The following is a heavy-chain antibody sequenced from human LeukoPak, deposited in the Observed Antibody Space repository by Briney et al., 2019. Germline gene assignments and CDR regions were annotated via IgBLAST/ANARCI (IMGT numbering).Heavy chain of an antibody. J-gene: IGHJ4*02. CDR3: ARYPLGVGANDY. D-gene: IGHD1-26*01. V-gene: IGHV1-2*02. CDR2: VNPNRGGT. CDR1: GYTFTGYY. Sequence: ASVKVSCKASGYTFTGYYMHWVRQAPGQGLEWMGWVNPNRGGTNYAQKFQGRVTMTRDTSISTAYMELSRLRSDDTAVYYCARYPLGVGANDYWGQGTLVTVSS.